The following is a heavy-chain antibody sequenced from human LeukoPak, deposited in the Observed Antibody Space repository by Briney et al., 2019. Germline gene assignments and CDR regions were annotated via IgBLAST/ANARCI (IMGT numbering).Heavy chain of an antibody. D-gene: IGHD2-21*01. CDR2: IYYTGSA. CDR3: ACGVPHSYYYMDV. CDR1: GDSINTYY. Sequence: PSETLSLTCTVSGDSINTYYWNWLRQPPGKGLEWIAHIYYTGSASYNPSLKSRVTISVDTSKNQFPLSLSSVTAADTAVYYCACGVPHSYYYMDVWGKGTTVAVSS. J-gene: IGHJ6*03. V-gene: IGHV4-59*12.